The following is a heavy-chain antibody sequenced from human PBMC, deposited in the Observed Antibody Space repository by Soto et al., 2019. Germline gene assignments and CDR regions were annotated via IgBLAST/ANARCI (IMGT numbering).Heavy chain of an antibody. J-gene: IGHJ5*02. D-gene: IGHD2-15*01. V-gene: IGHV1-69*12. Sequence: QVQLVQSGAEVKKPGSSVKVSCKASGGTFSSYAISWVRQAPGQGLEWMGGIIPIFGTGNYAQKFKCRVTITADESTSTAYMELSSLRSEDTAVYYCARARTSSCPVGCWFDPWGQGTLVTVSS. CDR2: IIPIFGTG. CDR1: GGTFSSYA. CDR3: ARARTSSCPVGCWFDP.